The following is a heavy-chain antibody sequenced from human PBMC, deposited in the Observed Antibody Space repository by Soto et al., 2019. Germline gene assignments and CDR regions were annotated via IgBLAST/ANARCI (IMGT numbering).Heavy chain of an antibody. J-gene: IGHJ3*02. Sequence: QLHLVQSGAVVKKPGASVTVSCSASGYPVTAYYMHWVRQAPGRGLEWMGGINPATGAAKYTQTFQGRGTMTRDTSTSTVFMEPSGLTSEDTAVFYWAGGGGVGVAGSAAFDMWGQGTLVTVSS. CDR2: INPATGAA. D-gene: IGHD3-3*01. CDR3: AGGGGVGVAGSAAFDM. V-gene: IGHV1-2*02. CDR1: GYPVTAYY.